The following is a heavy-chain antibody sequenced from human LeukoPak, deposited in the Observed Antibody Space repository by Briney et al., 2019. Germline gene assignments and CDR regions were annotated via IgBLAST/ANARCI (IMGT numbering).Heavy chain of an antibody. CDR2: ISGSDGGT. Sequence: GGSLRLSCAASGFPFTTYAMSWVRQAPGKGLEWVSAISGSDGGTHYADSVKGRFTTSRDNSKNTLYLQMNSLRAEDTAVYYCARDFLGSGDYWGQGTLVTVSS. J-gene: IGHJ4*02. V-gene: IGHV3-23*01. CDR1: GFPFTTYA. CDR3: ARDFLGSGDY. D-gene: IGHD3-10*02.